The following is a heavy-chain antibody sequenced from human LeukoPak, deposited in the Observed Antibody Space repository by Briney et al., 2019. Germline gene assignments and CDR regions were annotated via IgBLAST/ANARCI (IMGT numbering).Heavy chain of an antibody. CDR1: GFTFSTND. J-gene: IGHJ4*02. V-gene: IGHV3-23*01. D-gene: IGHD6-19*01. CDR3: AKGGWLEY. Sequence: GGSLRLSCAASGFTFSTNDMSWVRQAPGKGLVWVSILSVIGGNTNYADSVKGRFTSSRDNSKNTLYLQMNRLRAEDTAVYYCAKGGWLEYWGQGTLVTVSS. CDR2: LSVIGGNT.